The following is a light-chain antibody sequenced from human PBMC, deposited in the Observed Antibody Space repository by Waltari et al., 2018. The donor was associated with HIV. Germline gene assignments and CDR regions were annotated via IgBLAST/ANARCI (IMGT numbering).Light chain of an antibody. V-gene: IGLV1-44*01. J-gene: IGLJ2*01. CDR2: RSL. Sequence: QSVLPPPPYASGTLGPPATLHCFRNPAHNGTTPFTWSQHLPGAAPKLIIFRSLQRPSWVPDRVSGSQSGTSAFLTITGLLSGDEASYYCAAWDASLHVVFGGGTQLTVL. CDR3: AAWDASLHVV. CDR1: PAHNGTTP.